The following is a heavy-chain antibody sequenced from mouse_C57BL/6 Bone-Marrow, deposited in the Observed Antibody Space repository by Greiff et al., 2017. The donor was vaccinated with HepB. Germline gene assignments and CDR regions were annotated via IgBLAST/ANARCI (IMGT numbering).Heavy chain of an antibody. Sequence: EVQLQQSGAELVRPGASVKLSCTASGFNFKDDYMHWVKQRPEQGLEWIGWIDPENGDTEYASKFQGKATITADTSSNTAYLQLSSLTSEDTAVYYCATLVPFCYYAMDYWGRGTSVTVTA. J-gene: IGHJ4*01. CDR2: IDPENGDT. V-gene: IGHV14-4*01. CDR3: ATLVPFCYYAMDY. CDR1: GFNFKDDY.